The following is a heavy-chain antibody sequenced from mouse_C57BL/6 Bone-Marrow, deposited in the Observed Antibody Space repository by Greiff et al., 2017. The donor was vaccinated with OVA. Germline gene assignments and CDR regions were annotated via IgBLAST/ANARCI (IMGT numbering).Heavy chain of an antibody. CDR2: IYPGDGDT. Sequence: QVQLQQSGAELVKPGASVKISCKASGYAFSSYWMNWVKQRPGKGLVWIGQIYPGDGDTNYNGKFKGKATLTADKSSSTAYMQLSSLTSEDSAVYFCARGWLLRDDAMDYWGQGTSVTVSS. CDR3: ARGWLLRDDAMDY. D-gene: IGHD2-3*01. V-gene: IGHV1-80*01. CDR1: GYAFSSYW. J-gene: IGHJ4*01.